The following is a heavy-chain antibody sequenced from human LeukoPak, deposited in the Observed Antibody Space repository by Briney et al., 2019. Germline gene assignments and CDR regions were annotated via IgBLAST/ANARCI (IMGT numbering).Heavy chain of an antibody. CDR1: GGSVSSGSYY. J-gene: IGHJ4*02. CDR3: ARDSLGGPLFDY. V-gene: IGHV4-61*01. CDR2: IYSSVST. D-gene: IGHD3-16*01. Sequence: SETLSLTCTVSGGSVSSGSYYWSWLRHPPGKGLEWIGYIYSSVSTKYNTSLKSRVTISVDTSKNQVSLNLSSVTATDTAVYYCARDSLGGPLFDYWGQGTLVTVSS.